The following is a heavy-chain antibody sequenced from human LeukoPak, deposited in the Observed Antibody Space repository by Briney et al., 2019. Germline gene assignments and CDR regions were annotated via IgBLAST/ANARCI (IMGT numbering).Heavy chain of an antibody. CDR2: IYSGGST. V-gene: IGHV3-53*01. CDR1: GFTVSSNY. Sequence: GGSLRLSCAASGFTVSSNYMSWVRQAPGKGLEWVSVIYSGGSTYYADSVKGRFTISRDNSKNTLYLQMNSLRAEDTAVYYCAREITYYYDSSGSQWGQGTLVTVSS. CDR3: AREITYYYDSSGSQ. J-gene: IGHJ4*02. D-gene: IGHD3-22*01.